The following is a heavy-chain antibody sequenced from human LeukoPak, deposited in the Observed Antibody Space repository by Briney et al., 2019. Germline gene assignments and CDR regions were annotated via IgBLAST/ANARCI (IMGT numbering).Heavy chain of an antibody. D-gene: IGHD1-26*01. CDR1: GYTFTSYG. J-gene: IGHJ4*02. V-gene: IGHV1-8*02. CDR2: MNPNSGNT. Sequence: GASVKVSCKASGYTFTSYGISWVRQATGQGLEWMGWMNPNSGNTGYAQKFQGRVTMTRNTSISTAYMELSSLRSEDTAVYYCARGGWELLPQEYYFDYWGQGTLVTVSS. CDR3: ARGGWELLPQEYYFDY.